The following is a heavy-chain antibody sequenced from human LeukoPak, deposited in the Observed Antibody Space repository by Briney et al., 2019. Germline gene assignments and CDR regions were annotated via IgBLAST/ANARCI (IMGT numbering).Heavy chain of an antibody. CDR1: GGSISSYY. Sequence: RPSETLSLTCTVSGGSISSYYWSWIRQPPGKGLEWIGYISYSGSTNYNPSLKSRVTISVDTSKNQFSLRLTSVTAADTAVYYCARSYSSTWYGDFQHWGQGTLVTVSS. V-gene: IGHV4-59*01. J-gene: IGHJ1*01. D-gene: IGHD6-13*01. CDR2: ISYSGST. CDR3: ARSYSSTWYGDFQH.